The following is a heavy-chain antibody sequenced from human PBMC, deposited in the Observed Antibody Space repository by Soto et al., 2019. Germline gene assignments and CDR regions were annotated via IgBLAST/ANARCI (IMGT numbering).Heavy chain of an antibody. CDR3: AREVRELLWFGEPADYYYGMDV. D-gene: IGHD3-10*01. J-gene: IGHJ6*02. Sequence: GGSLRLSCAASGFTFSSYSMNWVRQAPGKGLEWVSYISSSSSTIYYADSVKGRFTITRDNAKNSLYLQMNSLRDEDTAVYYCAREVRELLWFGEPADYYYGMDVWGQGTTVTVSS. CDR1: GFTFSSYS. V-gene: IGHV3-48*02. CDR2: ISSSSSTI.